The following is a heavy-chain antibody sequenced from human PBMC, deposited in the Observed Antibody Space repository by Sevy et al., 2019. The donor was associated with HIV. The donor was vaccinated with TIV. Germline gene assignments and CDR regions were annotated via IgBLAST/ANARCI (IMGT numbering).Heavy chain of an antibody. CDR2: IWFDGSEK. D-gene: IGHD1-26*01. J-gene: IGHJ6*02. V-gene: IGHV3-33*01. CDR1: GFAFSTYG. Sequence: GGSLRLSCAASGFAFSTYGLYWVRQAPGKGLEWVAVIWFDGSEKDYADSVKGRFTISRDNSKNTLYLQMNSLTAADTAVYYCARGQGDDYNYGLDVWGQGTTVTVSS. CDR3: ARGQGDDYNYGLDV.